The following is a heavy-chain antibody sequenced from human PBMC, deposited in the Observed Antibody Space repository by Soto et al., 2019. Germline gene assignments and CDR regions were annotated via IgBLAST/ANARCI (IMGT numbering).Heavy chain of an antibody. CDR2: IKQDGREK. J-gene: IGHJ6*02. CDR1: GFTFSSYW. D-gene: IGHD3-3*01. Sequence: GGSLRLSCAAAGFTFSSYWMSWVRQAPGKGLEWVANIKQDGREKYYVDSVQGRFTISRDNAKNSLYLQMNSLRAEDTAVYYCARDKYYDFWSGYYTDYYYGMDVWGQGTTVTVSS. V-gene: IGHV3-7*01. CDR3: ARDKYYDFWSGYYTDYYYGMDV.